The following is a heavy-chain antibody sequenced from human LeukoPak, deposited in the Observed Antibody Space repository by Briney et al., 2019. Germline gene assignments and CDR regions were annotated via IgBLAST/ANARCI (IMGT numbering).Heavy chain of an antibody. V-gene: IGHV3-30*03. CDR2: ISYDGSNK. D-gene: IGHD3-10*01. CDR1: GFTFSHYG. Sequence: GGSLRLSCAASGFTFSHYGVHWVRQAPGKGLEWVAVISYDGSNKYYAGSVKGRFTISRDNSKNTLYLQMNSLRAEDTAVYYCARDPGVDAFDIWGQGTMVTVSS. J-gene: IGHJ3*02. CDR3: ARDPGVDAFDI.